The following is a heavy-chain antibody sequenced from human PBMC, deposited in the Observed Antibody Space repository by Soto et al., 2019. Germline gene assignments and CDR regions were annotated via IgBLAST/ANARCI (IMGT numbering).Heavy chain of an antibody. Sequence: GGSLRLSCAASGFTFSSYGMHWVRQAPGKGLEWVAVISYDGSNKYYADSVKGRFTISRDNSKNTLYLQMNSLRAEDTAVYYCAKDQGFTVTTYLPYYYYGMDVWGQGTTVTVSS. D-gene: IGHD4-4*01. J-gene: IGHJ6*02. V-gene: IGHV3-30*18. CDR3: AKDQGFTVTTYLPYYYYGMDV. CDR2: ISYDGSNK. CDR1: GFTFSSYG.